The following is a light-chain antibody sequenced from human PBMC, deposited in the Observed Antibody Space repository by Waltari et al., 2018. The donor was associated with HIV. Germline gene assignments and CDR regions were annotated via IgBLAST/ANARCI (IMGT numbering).Light chain of an antibody. V-gene: IGKV3-15*01. CDR2: GAS. J-gene: IGKJ5*01. Sequence: DIVMTQSPATLSVSPGDRATLSCRASQSVTNNLAWYQQKPGQAPRLLIFGASARASGVPARFSASGSGTEFTLTISSLQPEDSAVYYCQQHNSRPPLTFGQGTRVEIK. CDR3: QQHNSRPPLT. CDR1: QSVTNN.